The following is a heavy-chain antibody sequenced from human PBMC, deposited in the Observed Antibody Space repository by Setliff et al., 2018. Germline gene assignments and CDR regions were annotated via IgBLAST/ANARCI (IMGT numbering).Heavy chain of an antibody. D-gene: IGHD3-22*01. Sequence: ASVKVSCKASGYTFPGYYMHWVRQAPGQGLEWMGWINPNSGGTNYAQKFQGRVTMTRDTSISTAYMELSRLRSDDTAVYYCARVAPHYYDSSGTNWFDPWGQGTLVTVSS. V-gene: IGHV1-2*02. CDR2: INPNSGGT. J-gene: IGHJ5*02. CDR3: ARVAPHYYDSSGTNWFDP. CDR1: GYTFPGYY.